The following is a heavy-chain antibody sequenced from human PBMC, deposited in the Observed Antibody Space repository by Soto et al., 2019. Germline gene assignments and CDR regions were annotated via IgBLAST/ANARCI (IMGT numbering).Heavy chain of an antibody. V-gene: IGHV3-33*01. D-gene: IGHD6-13*01. CDR2: IWYDGSNK. Sequence: QVQLVESGGGVVQPGRSLRLSCAASGFTFSSYGMHWVRQAPGKGLEWVAVIWYDGSNKYYADSVKGRFTISRDNSKNTLYLQMNSLRAEDTAVYYCARDSGESNIAANVGRHWGQGTLVTVSS. CDR1: GFTFSSYG. J-gene: IGHJ4*02. CDR3: ARDSGESNIAANVGRH.